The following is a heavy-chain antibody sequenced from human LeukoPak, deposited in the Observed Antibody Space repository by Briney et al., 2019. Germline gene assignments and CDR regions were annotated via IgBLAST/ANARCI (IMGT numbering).Heavy chain of an antibody. CDR3: ARDLLNEVERRFVDY. J-gene: IGHJ4*02. V-gene: IGHV3-7*01. CDR2: ITKGGLEK. D-gene: IGHD1-1*01. CDR1: GLPFSIYW. Sequence: GGSLRLPCAASGLPFSIYWMSCVRQARERGVEWVANITKGGLEKCYVDTVKGQFNISRDNAKNTLYLQMNSLRAEDTAVYYCARDLLNEVERRFVDYWGQGTLDTVSS.